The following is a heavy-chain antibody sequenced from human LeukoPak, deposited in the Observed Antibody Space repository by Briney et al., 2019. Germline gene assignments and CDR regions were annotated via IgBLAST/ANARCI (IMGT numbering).Heavy chain of an antibody. CDR2: IYQSGST. D-gene: IGHD3-16*01. Sequence: SETLSLTCTVSGYSISSGYHWGWIRQAPGKGLEWLGSIYQSGSTYDNPSLKSRVTLSVDTPKNQFSLKLSSVTAADTAVYYCARETSQKGAHYMDVWGKGTTVTISS. CDR3: ARETSQKGAHYMDV. CDR1: GYSISSGYH. J-gene: IGHJ6*03. V-gene: IGHV4-38-2*02.